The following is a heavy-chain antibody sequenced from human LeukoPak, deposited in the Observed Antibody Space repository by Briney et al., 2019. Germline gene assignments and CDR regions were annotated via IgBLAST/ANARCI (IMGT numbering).Heavy chain of an antibody. CDR2: ISVSGGTT. J-gene: IGHJ3*02. V-gene: IGHV3-23*01. CDR1: GFTFSHYA. Sequence: GGSLRLSCAASGFTFSHYAMGWVRQAPGKGLEWVSDISVSGGTTYYADSVKGRFTISRDNSKNTLYLQMNSLRAEDTAVYYCAKGKNSGSPSRSAFDIWGQGTMVTVSS. D-gene: IGHD1-26*01. CDR3: AKGKNSGSPSRSAFDI.